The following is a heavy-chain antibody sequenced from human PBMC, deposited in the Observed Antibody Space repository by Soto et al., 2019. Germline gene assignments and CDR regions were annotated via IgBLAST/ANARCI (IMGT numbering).Heavy chain of an antibody. CDR2: ISSSSSTI. V-gene: IGHV3-48*01. D-gene: IGHD2-2*01. CDR3: ARDRRSIVVVPAPLDY. CDR1: GFTFSSYS. Sequence: GGFLRLSCAASGFTFSSYSMNWVRQAPGRGLEWVSYISSSSSTIYYADSVKGRFTISRDNAKNSLYLQMNSLRAEDTAVYYCARDRRSIVVVPAPLDYWGQGTLVTVSS. J-gene: IGHJ4*02.